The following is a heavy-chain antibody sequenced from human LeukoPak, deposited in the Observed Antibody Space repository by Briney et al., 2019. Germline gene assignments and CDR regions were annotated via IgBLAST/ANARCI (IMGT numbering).Heavy chain of an antibody. CDR3: AKVDAAGTYYFDY. CDR1: GFTFSSYA. Sequence: PGASLRLSCAASGFTFSSYAMSWVRQAPGKGLEWVSAISGSGGSTYYADSVKGRFTISRDNSKNTLYLQMNSLRAEDTAVYYCAKVDAAGTYYFDYWGQGTLVTVSS. D-gene: IGHD6-13*01. J-gene: IGHJ4*02. V-gene: IGHV3-23*01. CDR2: ISGSGGST.